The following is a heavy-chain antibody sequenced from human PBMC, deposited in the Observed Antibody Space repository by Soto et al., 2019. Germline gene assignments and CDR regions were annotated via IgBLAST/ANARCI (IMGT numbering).Heavy chain of an antibody. CDR1: GGSISSYY. J-gene: IGHJ4*02. D-gene: IGHD3-10*01. CDR2: IYYSGST. V-gene: IGHV4-59*08. Sequence: SETLSLTCTVSGGSISSYYWSWIRQPPGKGLEWIGYIYYSGSTDYNPSLKSRVTISVDTSKNQFSLKLSSVTAADTAVYYCARNYGPGYTFDYWGQGTLVTVSS. CDR3: ARNYGPGYTFDY.